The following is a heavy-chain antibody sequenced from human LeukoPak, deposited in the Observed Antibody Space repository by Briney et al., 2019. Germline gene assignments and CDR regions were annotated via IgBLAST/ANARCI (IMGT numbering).Heavy chain of an antibody. V-gene: IGHV3-23*01. J-gene: IGHJ4*02. D-gene: IGHD2-8*02. CDR2: TVGSGPDT. CDR1: GFTFTNYA. Sequence: GGSLILSCAASGFTFTNYAMSWVRQTPGKGLEWVSATVGSGPDTYHADSVKGRFTVSRDNSRNTLYLQMNSLRVEDTAAYYCPKAPLRSCTGAFCYPFDCWGQGTLVTVSS. CDR3: PKAPLRSCTGAFCYPFDC.